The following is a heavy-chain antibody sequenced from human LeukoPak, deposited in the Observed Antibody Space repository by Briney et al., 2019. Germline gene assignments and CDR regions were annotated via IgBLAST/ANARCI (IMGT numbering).Heavy chain of an antibody. CDR3: ARSHSGATDF. V-gene: IGHV3-74*01. D-gene: IGHD3-10*01. Sequence: QSGGSLRLSCAASGFTFRSYWMHWVRQAPGKGLVWVSRINSDGSGTIYADSVKGRFTISRDNTKNTLFLQMNSLRSEDTAVYYCARSHSGATDFWGQGTLVTVSS. CDR2: INSDGSGT. J-gene: IGHJ4*02. CDR1: GFTFRSYW.